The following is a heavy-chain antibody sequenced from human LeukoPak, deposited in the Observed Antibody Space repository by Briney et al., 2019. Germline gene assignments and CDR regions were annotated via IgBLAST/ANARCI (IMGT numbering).Heavy chain of an antibody. CDR2: VTGSGGGT. Sequence: GGSLRLSCVASGFTFSNYAMSWVRQTPGKGLEWVSTVTGSGGGTYYADSVKGRFTISRDNSKNTLYLQMISLRAEDTAVYYCAGTTGFDYWGQGTLVTVSS. V-gene: IGHV3-23*01. CDR3: AGTTGFDY. CDR1: GFTFSNYA. D-gene: IGHD2/OR15-2a*01. J-gene: IGHJ4*02.